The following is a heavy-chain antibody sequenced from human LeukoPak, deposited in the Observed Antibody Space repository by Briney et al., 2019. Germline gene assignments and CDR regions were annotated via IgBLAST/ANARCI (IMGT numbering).Heavy chain of an antibody. CDR2: IYYIGRT. CDR1: GGSTSSYY. J-gene: IGHJ5*02. D-gene: IGHD5-18*01. V-gene: IGHV4-59*01. Sequence: SETLSLTCTVSGGSTSSYYWSWIRQPPGKGLEWIGYIYYIGRTNYNPSLKSRVTISVDTSKNQFSLKLSSVTAADTAVYYCARYASFRGYSSETNWFDPWGQGTLVTVSS. CDR3: ARYASFRGYSSETNWFDP.